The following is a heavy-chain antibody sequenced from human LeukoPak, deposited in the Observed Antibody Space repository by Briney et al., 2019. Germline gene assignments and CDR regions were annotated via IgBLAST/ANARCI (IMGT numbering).Heavy chain of an antibody. CDR3: ARDWGDGGGP. V-gene: IGHV3-30-3*01. J-gene: IGHJ5*02. CDR1: GFTFSSYA. CDR2: ISYDGSNK. D-gene: IGHD2-21*01. Sequence: GRSLRLSCAASGFTFSSYAMHWVRQAPGKGLEWVAVISYDGSNKYYADSVKGRFTISRDNSKNTLYLQMNSLRAEDTAVYYCARDWGDGGGPWGQGTLVTVSS.